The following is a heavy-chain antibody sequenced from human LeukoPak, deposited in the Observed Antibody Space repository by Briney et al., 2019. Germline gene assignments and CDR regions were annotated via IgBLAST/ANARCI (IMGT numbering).Heavy chain of an antibody. D-gene: IGHD2-15*01. Sequence: GGSLRLSCAASGFAFSSSAMHWVRQSPGKGLEWVAVISYDGSNKYYADSVKGRFTISRDNSKNTLYLQMNSLRAEDTAVYYCAGYPGATFDAFDIWGQGTMVTVSS. CDR3: AGYPGATFDAFDI. CDR2: ISYDGSNK. CDR1: GFAFSSSA. J-gene: IGHJ3*02. V-gene: IGHV3-30-3*02.